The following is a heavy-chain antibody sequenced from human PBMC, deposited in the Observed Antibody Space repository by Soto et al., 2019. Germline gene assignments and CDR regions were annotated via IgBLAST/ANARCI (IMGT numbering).Heavy chain of an antibody. Sequence: LRLSCAASGINFNDYWMSWVRQAPGKGLEWVANIKEDGSSKYYVDSVKGRFTISRDNAKNSLYLQMNSLRAEDTAVYYCARGLRYGSGSSFFDYWGQGALVTVSS. D-gene: IGHD3-10*01. V-gene: IGHV3-7*03. CDR2: IKEDGSSK. CDR3: ARGLRYGSGSSFFDY. J-gene: IGHJ4*02. CDR1: GINFNDYW.